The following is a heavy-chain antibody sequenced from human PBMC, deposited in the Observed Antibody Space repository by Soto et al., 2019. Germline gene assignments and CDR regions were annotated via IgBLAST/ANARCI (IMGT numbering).Heavy chain of an antibody. Sequence: PSETLSLTCTVSGGSVSSGSYYWSWIRQPPGKGLEWIGYIYYSGSTNYNPSLKSRVTISVDTSKNQFSLKLSSVTAADTAVYYCARNYGGFDYWGQGTLVTVSS. J-gene: IGHJ4*02. CDR3: ARNYGGFDY. D-gene: IGHD4-17*01. V-gene: IGHV4-61*01. CDR2: IYYSGST. CDR1: GGSVSSGSYY.